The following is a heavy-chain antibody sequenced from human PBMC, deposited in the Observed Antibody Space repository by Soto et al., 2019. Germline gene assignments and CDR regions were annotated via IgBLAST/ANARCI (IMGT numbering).Heavy chain of an antibody. CDR3: ARGHFGVTMDV. J-gene: IGHJ6*02. Sequence: EVQLLESGGGRVQPGGSLRLSCAAPELTFSSYSMIWFRQAPGKGLEWVSGVNGGGDITYYAESVKGRFTISRDNSKNTLYLQMNSLRAEDTAVFYCARGHFGVTMDVWGQGTTVTVSS. D-gene: IGHD3-3*01. CDR1: ELTFSSYS. CDR2: VNGGGDIT. V-gene: IGHV3-23*01.